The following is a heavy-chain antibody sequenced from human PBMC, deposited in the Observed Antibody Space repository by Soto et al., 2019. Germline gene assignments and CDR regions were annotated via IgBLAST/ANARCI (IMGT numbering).Heavy chain of an antibody. CDR2: IYSGGST. CDR3: ARERPGIAAAPRDY. Sequence: EVQLVESGGGLVQPGGSLRLSCAASGFTVSSNYMSWVRQAPGKGLEWVSVIYSGGSTYYADSVKGRFTISRDNSKNTLYLQMNSLSAEHTAVYYCARERPGIAAAPRDYWGQGTLVTVSS. V-gene: IGHV3-66*01. CDR1: GFTVSSNY. D-gene: IGHD6-13*01. J-gene: IGHJ4*02.